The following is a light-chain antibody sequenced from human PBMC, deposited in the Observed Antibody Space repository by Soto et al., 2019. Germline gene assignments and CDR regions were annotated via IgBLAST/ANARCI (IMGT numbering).Light chain of an antibody. CDR1: SSDVGGYNC. V-gene: IGLV2-11*01. CDR2: DVT. J-gene: IGLJ3*02. CDR3: CSYAGRYSWV. Sequence: QSALTQPRSVSGSPGQSVTISCTGTSSDVGGYNCVSWYQQHPGKVPKLMIFDVTTRPSGVPDRFSGSKSGYTASLTISGLQAEDEADYYCCSYAGRYSWVFGGGTKLTVL.